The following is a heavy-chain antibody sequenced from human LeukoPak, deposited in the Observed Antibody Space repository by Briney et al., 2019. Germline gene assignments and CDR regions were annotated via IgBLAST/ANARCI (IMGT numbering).Heavy chain of an antibody. J-gene: IGHJ4*02. Sequence: QPGGSLRLSCAASGFTVITNDMTWVRQAPGKGLEWVSVLYSDGNTKYADSVQGRFTISRDNSKNTLYFEMNSLSPDDTAVYYCARGVEPLAANTLAYWGQGTLVTVSS. CDR2: LYSDGNT. V-gene: IGHV3-53*01. D-gene: IGHD1-14*01. CDR1: GFTVITND. CDR3: ARGVEPLAANTLAY.